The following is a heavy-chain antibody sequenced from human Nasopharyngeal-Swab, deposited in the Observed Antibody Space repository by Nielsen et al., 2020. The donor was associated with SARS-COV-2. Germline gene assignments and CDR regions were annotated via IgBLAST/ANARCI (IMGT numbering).Heavy chain of an antibody. V-gene: IGHV3-30*04. CDR2: ISYDGSNK. Sequence: VRQAPGKGLEWVAVISYDGSNKYYADSVKGRFTISRDNSKNTLYLQMNSLRAEDTAVCYCARAPGDGMDVWGQGTTVTVSS. CDR3: ARAPGDGMDV. J-gene: IGHJ6*02.